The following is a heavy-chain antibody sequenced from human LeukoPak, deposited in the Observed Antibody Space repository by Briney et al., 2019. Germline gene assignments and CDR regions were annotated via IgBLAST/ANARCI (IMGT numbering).Heavy chain of an antibody. V-gene: IGHV3-21*01. J-gene: IGHJ4*02. D-gene: IGHD4/OR15-4a*01. Sequence: GGSLRLSCAASGFTFSSYSMNWVRQARGKGLEWVAFIGSRTGNIYYADSVKGRFSISRDNAKDSVYLQMNSLRVDDTAVYYCARETEPLDYGDSTNLDYWGQGTLVTVSS. CDR2: IGSRTGNI. CDR3: ARETEPLDYGDSTNLDY. CDR1: GFTFSSYS.